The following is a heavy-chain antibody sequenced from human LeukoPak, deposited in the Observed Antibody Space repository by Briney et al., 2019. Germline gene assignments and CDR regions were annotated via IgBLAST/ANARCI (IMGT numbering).Heavy chain of an antibody. Sequence: SVEVSCKASGGTLSSYAISWVRQAPGQGLEWMGGIIPIFGTANYAQKFQGRVTITADESTSTAYMELSSLRSEGTAVYYCARSDYSHYYYYYYMDVWGKGTTVTVSS. CDR3: ARSDYSHYYYYYYMDV. CDR2: IIPIFGTA. V-gene: IGHV1-69*01. D-gene: IGHD4-11*01. CDR1: GGTLSSYA. J-gene: IGHJ6*03.